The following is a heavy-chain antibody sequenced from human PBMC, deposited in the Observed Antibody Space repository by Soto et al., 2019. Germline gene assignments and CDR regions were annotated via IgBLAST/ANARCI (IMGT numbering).Heavy chain of an antibody. D-gene: IGHD3-9*01. CDR1: GGTFSSYA. J-gene: IGHJ5*02. CDR2: IIPIFGTA. V-gene: IGHV1-69*13. Sequence: SVKVSCKASGGTFSSYAISWVRQAPGQGLEWMGGIIPIFGTANYAQKFQGRVTITADESTSTAYMELSSLRSEDTAVYYCARDGSLLTGRYWFDPWGQGTLVTVSS. CDR3: ARDGSLLTGRYWFDP.